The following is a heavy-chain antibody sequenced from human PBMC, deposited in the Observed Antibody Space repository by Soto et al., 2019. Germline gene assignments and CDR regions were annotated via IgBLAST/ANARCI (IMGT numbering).Heavy chain of an antibody. J-gene: IGHJ6*03. V-gene: IGHV3-23*01. CDR2: XXTSGGNT. CDR3: XXXXXXXXXXXXXXXYYIDV. Sequence: EVQLLESGGGLVQPGGSLRLSCAASGFTFSTYAMSWVRQAPGKGLEWVSTXXTSGGNTYYADSVQGRFTISRDNSKXXXXXXXXXXXXXXXXXXXXXXXXXXXXXXXXXXXYYIDVWGKGTTVTVSS. CDR1: GFTFSTYA.